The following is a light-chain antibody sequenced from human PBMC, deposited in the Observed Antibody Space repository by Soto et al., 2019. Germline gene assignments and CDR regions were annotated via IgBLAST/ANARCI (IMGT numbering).Light chain of an antibody. Sequence: EIVLTQSPATLSVSPGERATLSCRASQSVSSYLAWYQQKPGQAPRLLIHDASIRATGIPARFSGSGSGTDFPLTISSLEPEDFAVYYCQQRTNWWTFGQGTKVEIK. CDR1: QSVSSY. CDR2: DAS. V-gene: IGKV3-11*01. CDR3: QQRTNWWT. J-gene: IGKJ1*01.